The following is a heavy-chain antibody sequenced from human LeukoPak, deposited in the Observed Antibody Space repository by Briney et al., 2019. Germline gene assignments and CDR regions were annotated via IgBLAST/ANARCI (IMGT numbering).Heavy chain of an antibody. CDR1: GGSISSGSYY. V-gene: IGHV4-61*02. D-gene: IGHD3-22*01. CDR2: IFTSGST. J-gene: IGHJ4*02. CDR3: ARDPALYYDSSGYEAMGFDY. Sequence: PSETLSLTCTVSGGSISSGSYYWSWIPQPAGKGRDWIGRIFTSGSTNYNPSLKSRVTISVDTSKNQFSLKLSSVTAADTAVYYCARDPALYYDSSGYEAMGFDYWGQGTLVTVSS.